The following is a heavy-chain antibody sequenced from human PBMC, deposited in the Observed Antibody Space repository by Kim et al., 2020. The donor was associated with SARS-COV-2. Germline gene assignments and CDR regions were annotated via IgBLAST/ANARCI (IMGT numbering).Heavy chain of an antibody. Sequence: NTGYAKKFQGRVTITRNTSRSTAYMELSSLRSEDTAVYYCARGYYGSGKSWGQGTLVTVSS. CDR3: ARGYYGSGKS. J-gene: IGHJ5*02. CDR2: NT. D-gene: IGHD3-10*01. V-gene: IGHV1-8*01.